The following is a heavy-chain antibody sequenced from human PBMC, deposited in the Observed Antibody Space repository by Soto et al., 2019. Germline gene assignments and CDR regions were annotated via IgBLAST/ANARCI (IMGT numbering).Heavy chain of an antibody. Sequence: GGSLRLSCAASGFTFSSYSMNWVRQAPGKGLEWVSSISSSSSYIYYADSVKGRFTISRDNAKNSLYLQMNSLRAEDTAVYYCARDFRAVPDYYDYVWGSYPLLFWGQGTLVTVSS. CDR2: ISSSSSYI. J-gene: IGHJ4*02. D-gene: IGHD3-16*02. CDR1: GFTFSSYS. CDR3: ARDFRAVPDYYDYVWGSYPLLF. V-gene: IGHV3-21*01.